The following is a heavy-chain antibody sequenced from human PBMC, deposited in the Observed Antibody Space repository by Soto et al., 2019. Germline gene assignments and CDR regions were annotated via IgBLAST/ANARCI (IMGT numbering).Heavy chain of an antibody. Sequence: GGSLRLSCAASGFTFSSYSMNWVRQAPGKGLEWVSYISSSSSTIYYADSVKGRFTISRDNAKNSLYPQMNSLRAEDTAVYYCARDLGSSWYPEYFQHWGQGTLVTVSS. CDR3: ARDLGSSWYPEYFQH. CDR1: GFTFSSYS. CDR2: ISSSSSTI. V-gene: IGHV3-48*01. J-gene: IGHJ1*01. D-gene: IGHD6-13*01.